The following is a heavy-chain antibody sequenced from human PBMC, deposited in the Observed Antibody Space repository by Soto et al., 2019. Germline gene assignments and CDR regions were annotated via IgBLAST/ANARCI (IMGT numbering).Heavy chain of an antibody. CDR2: IYYSGRT. CDR1: GGSISDYQ. CDR3: ARMRGLGEISPYVDY. V-gene: IGHV4-59*01. J-gene: IGHJ4*02. D-gene: IGHD3-16*02. Sequence: QVQLQESGPGLVRPSETLSLTCSVSGGSISDYQWNWVRQSPGKGLEWIGYIYYSGRTNYNPSLKSRVTISRDTSTKQFSLRLRSVTAADTAVYYCARMRGLGEISPYVDYGSQGTLVTVSS.